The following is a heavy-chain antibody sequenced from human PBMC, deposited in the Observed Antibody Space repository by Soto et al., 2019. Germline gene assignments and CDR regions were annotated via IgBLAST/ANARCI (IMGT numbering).Heavy chain of an antibody. CDR3: ARDTPGNLAVADYYYSGMDV. Sequence: ASVKVSCKASGYTFTSYGISGVRQAPGQGLEWMGWISAYNGNTNYAQKLQGRVTMTTDTSTSTAYMELRSLRSDDTAVYYCARDTPGNLAVADYYYSGMDVWGQGTTVTVSS. D-gene: IGHD6-19*01. V-gene: IGHV1-18*04. CDR2: ISAYNGNT. CDR1: GYTFTSYG. J-gene: IGHJ6*02.